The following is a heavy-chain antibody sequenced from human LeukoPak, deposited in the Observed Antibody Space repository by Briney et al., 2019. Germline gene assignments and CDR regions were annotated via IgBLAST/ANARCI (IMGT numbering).Heavy chain of an antibody. CDR1: GFTFDDYA. CDR2: ISGDGGST. V-gene: IGHV3-43*02. D-gene: IGHD1-1*01. J-gene: IGHJ6*03. Sequence: GGSLRLSCAASGFTFDDYAMHWVRQAPGKGLEWVSLISGDGGSTYYADSVKGRFTISRDNSKNSLYLQMNSLRTEDNALYYCAKPMETGKYYMDVRGKGTTVTVSS. CDR3: AKPMETGKYYMDV.